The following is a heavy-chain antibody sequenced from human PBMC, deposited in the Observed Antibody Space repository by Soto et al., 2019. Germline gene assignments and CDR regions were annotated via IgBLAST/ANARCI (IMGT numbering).Heavy chain of an antibody. Sequence: PSETLSLTCFVSGYSITAGGYYWSWIRHHPGKGLEWIGSFYSSGSIIYNPSLRSRVSISGDTSSNQFSMSLASVTAADTARYYCARMYSSGSNWLAPWGQGSLVTVSS. J-gene: IGHJ5*02. D-gene: IGHD6-19*01. CDR1: GYSITAGGYY. CDR2: FYSSGSI. V-gene: IGHV4-31*03. CDR3: ARMYSSGSNWLAP.